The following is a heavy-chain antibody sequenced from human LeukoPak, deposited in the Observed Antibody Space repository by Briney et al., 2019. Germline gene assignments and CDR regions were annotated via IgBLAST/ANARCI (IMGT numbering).Heavy chain of an antibody. CDR1: GGSISSSSYY. D-gene: IGHD6-19*01. V-gene: IGHV4-39*07. CDR2: IYYSGST. Sequence: SETLSLTCTVSGGSISSSSYYWGWIRQPPGKGLEWIGSIYYSGSTYYNPSLKSRVTISVDKSKNQFSLKLSSVTAADTAVYYCARETSAGSGEFDYWGQGTLVTVSS. J-gene: IGHJ4*02. CDR3: ARETSAGSGEFDY.